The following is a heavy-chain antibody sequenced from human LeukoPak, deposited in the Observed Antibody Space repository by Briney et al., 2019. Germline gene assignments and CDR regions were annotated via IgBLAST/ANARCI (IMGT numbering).Heavy chain of an antibody. V-gene: IGHV4-38-2*02. CDR3: ARRVVTRGPNWFDP. Sequence: SETLSLTCTVSGYSISSGYYWGWIRQPPGKGLEWIGSIYYSGSTYYNPSLESRVTISVDTSKNQFSLKLSSVTAADTAEYFCARRVVTRGPNWFDPWGQGTLVTVSS. J-gene: IGHJ5*02. D-gene: IGHD4-23*01. CDR2: IYYSGST. CDR1: GYSISSGYY.